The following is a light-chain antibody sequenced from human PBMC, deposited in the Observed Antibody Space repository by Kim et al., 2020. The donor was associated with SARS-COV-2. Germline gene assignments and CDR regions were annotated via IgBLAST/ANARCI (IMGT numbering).Light chain of an antibody. CDR3: HASAGSKGV. Sequence: SVSPGQTARITCSGDVLAEKYARWYQQKPGQAPVLVIYKDSMRPSGIPERFSGSSSGNTVTLTISGTQVVDEADYYCHASAGSKGVFGAGTKVTVL. J-gene: IGLJ1*01. CDR2: KDS. V-gene: IGLV3-27*01. CDR1: VLAEKY.